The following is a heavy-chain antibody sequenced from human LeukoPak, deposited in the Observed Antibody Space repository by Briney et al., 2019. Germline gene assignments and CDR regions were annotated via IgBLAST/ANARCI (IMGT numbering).Heavy chain of an antibody. CDR2: MNPNSGNT. J-gene: IGHJ6*03. V-gene: IGHV1-8*03. D-gene: IGHD6-19*01. Sequence: ASVKVSCKASGYTFTSYDINWVRQATGQEREWMGWMNPNSGNTRYAPKFQGRVTITRNTSIKTAYMELSSMRSEDTVVYYCARDLRLVKGGHYYYYTDVWGKGTTVTVSS. CDR3: ARDLRLVKGGHYYYYTDV. CDR1: GYTFTSYD.